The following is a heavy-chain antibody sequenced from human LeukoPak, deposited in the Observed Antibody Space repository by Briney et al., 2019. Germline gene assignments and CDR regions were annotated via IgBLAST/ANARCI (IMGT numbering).Heavy chain of an antibody. V-gene: IGHV4-34*01. Sequence: SETLSLTCAVYGGSFSGYYWSWIRQPPGKGLEWIGEINHSGSTNYNPSLTSRVTISVDTSKNQFSLTLSSVTAADTAVYYCARGYSSSWNGGDFDYWGQGTLVTVSS. CDR1: GGSFSGYY. D-gene: IGHD6-13*01. CDR3: ARGYSSSWNGGDFDY. J-gene: IGHJ4*02. CDR2: INHSGST.